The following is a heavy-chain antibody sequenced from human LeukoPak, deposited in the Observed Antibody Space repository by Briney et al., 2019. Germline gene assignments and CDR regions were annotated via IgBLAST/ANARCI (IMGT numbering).Heavy chain of an antibody. V-gene: IGHV3-23*01. J-gene: IGHJ3*02. Sequence: GGSLRLSCAASGFTFSSYAMSWVRQAPGKGLEWVSAISGSGGSTYYADSVKGRFTISRDNSKNTLYLQMNSLRAEDTAVYYCASGAYCGGDCFFAFDIWGQGTMVTISS. D-gene: IGHD2-21*02. CDR3: ASGAYCGGDCFFAFDI. CDR1: GFTFSSYA. CDR2: ISGSGGST.